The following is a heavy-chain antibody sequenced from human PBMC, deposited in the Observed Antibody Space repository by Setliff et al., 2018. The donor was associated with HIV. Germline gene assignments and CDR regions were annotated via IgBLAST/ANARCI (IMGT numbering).Heavy chain of an antibody. CDR2: FHHSGSA. D-gene: IGHD3-3*01. CDR1: GGSISSDSYY. CDR3: ARASYFNFWGVPGGLDY. J-gene: IGHJ4*02. Sequence: SETLSLTCNVSGGSISSDSYYWGWIRQPPGKGLEWIGSFHHSGSASYNPSLRSRVTISEDTSKNQFSLKLTSVTAADTAVYFCARASYFNFWGVPGGLDYWGQGTLVTVSS. V-gene: IGHV4-39*07.